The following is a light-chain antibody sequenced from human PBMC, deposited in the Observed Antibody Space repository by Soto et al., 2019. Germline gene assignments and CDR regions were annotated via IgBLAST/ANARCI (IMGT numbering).Light chain of an antibody. V-gene: IGKV1-39*01. CDR2: ATS. CDR3: QQSYSTPYT. Sequence: DIQMTQSPSFLSASLGDRVTITFRASQTISSFLYWYQQRPGKAPKLLIYATSNLHSGGPSRFSGAGSGTDFTLAINSLQPEDVATYYCQQSYSTPYTFGRGTKL. J-gene: IGKJ2*01. CDR1: QTISSF.